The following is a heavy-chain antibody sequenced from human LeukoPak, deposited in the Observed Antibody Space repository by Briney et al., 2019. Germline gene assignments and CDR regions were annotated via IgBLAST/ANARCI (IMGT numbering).Heavy chain of an antibody. V-gene: IGHV3-64D*09. Sequence: TGRSLRLSCSASGFTFSSYIMHWARQAPGKGLEYVSAITSNGDTTYYADSVKGRVTISRDNSKNTLYLQMSSLRAEDTAVYYCVKDDSYYYDSSGRDSWGQGTLVTVSS. J-gene: IGHJ4*02. CDR2: ITSNGDTT. CDR1: GFTFSSYI. D-gene: IGHD3-22*01. CDR3: VKDDSYYYDSSGRDS.